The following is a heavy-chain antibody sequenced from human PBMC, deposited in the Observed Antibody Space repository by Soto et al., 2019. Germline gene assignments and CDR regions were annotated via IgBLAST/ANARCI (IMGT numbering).Heavy chain of an antibody. V-gene: IGHV3-66*01. CDR1: GFTVSNNY. D-gene: IGHD3-16*01. J-gene: IGHJ5*02. CDR3: AGGPNSNSWGFA. CDR2: IYSGGST. Sequence: QLVESGGALVQPGGSLRLSCAAPGFTVSNNYMSWVRQAPGKGLEWVSLIYSGGSTKSADSVKGRFTISRDSSKNTVYLQMNSLRAEDTAVYYCAGGPNSNSWGFAWGQGTLVTVSS.